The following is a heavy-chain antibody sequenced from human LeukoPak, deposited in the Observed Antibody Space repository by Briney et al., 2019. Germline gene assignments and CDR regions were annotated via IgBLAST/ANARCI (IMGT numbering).Heavy chain of an antibody. V-gene: IGHV3-23*01. CDR1: GFTFSSYA. CDR2: ISGSGGST. CDR3: AKDLAYSSSWYIDWFDP. D-gene: IGHD6-13*01. J-gene: IGHJ5*02. Sequence: PGGSLRLSCAASGFTFSSYAMSWVRQAPGKGLEWVSAISGSGGSTYYADSVKGRFTISRDNSKNTLYLQMNSLRAEDTAVYYCAKDLAYSSSWYIDWFDPWGQGTLVTVSS.